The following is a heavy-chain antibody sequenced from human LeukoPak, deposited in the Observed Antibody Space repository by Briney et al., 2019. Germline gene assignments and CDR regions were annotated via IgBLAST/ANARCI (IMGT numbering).Heavy chain of an antibody. CDR1: GDSISSGSYY. CDR2: IYTSGST. V-gene: IGHV4-61*02. D-gene: IGHD1-1*01. Sequence: ASETLSLTCTVSGDSISSGSYYWSWIRQPAGKGLEWIGRIYTSGSTDYNPSLKSRLTISVDTSKNQFSLRLSSVTAADTAVYYCARRWTYFDYWGQGTLVTVSS. CDR3: ARRWTYFDY. J-gene: IGHJ4*02.